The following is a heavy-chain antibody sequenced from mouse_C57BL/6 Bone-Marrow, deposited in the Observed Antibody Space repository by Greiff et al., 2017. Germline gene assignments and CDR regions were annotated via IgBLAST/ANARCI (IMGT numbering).Heavy chain of an antibody. V-gene: IGHV5-6*01. CDR2: ISSGGSYT. CDR3: ARHGNYVPYYAMDY. CDR1: GFTFSSYG. Sequence: VQLQQSGGDLVKPGGSLKLSCAASGFTFSSYGMSWVRQTPDKRLEWVATISSGGSYTYYPDSVKGRFTITRDNAKNTLYLHMSSLKSEDTAMYYCARHGNYVPYYAMDYWGQGTSVTVSS. D-gene: IGHD1-1*01. J-gene: IGHJ4*01.